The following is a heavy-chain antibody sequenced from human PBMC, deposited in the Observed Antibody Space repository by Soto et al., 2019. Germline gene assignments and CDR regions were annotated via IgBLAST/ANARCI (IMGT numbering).Heavy chain of an antibody. CDR1: GYSFTSYW. Sequence: GESLKISCKGSGYSFTSYWIGWVRQMPGKGLEWMGIIYPGDSDTRYSPSFQGQVTISADKSISTAYLQWSSLKASDTAMYYCARQSPVGQRWLQFSDYYYYGMDVWGQGTTVTVSS. CDR2: IYPGDSDT. J-gene: IGHJ6*02. D-gene: IGHD5-12*01. V-gene: IGHV5-51*01. CDR3: ARQSPVGQRWLQFSDYYYYGMDV.